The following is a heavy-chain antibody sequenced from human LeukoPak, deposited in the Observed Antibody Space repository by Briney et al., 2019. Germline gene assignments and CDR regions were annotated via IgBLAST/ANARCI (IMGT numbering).Heavy chain of an antibody. CDR1: GFTFSSYW. CDR2: IKQDGSEK. Sequence: GGSLRLSCAASGFTFSSYWMSWVRQAPGTGLEWVANIKQDGSEKYYVESVKGRFTISRDNAKNSLYLQMNSLRAEDTAVYYCARSAPPEDYDFWSGYIYYYYYGMDVWGQGTTVTVSS. CDR3: ARSAPPEDYDFWSGYIYYYYYGMDV. J-gene: IGHJ6*02. D-gene: IGHD3-3*01. V-gene: IGHV3-7*01.